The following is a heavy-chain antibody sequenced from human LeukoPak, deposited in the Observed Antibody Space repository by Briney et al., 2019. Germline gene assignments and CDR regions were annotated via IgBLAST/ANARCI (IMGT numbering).Heavy chain of an antibody. Sequence: RRGSLRLSCAVSGFPFSIYEMNWVRQAPGKGLEWVSNIASSGTPRYYADSVKGRFSISRDNAKNSLYLQMNSLRVEDTAVYYCALLAVASDFDYWGQGALVTVSS. CDR3: ALLAVASDFDY. J-gene: IGHJ4*02. V-gene: IGHV3-48*03. CDR1: GFPFSIYE. D-gene: IGHD6-19*01. CDR2: IASSGTPR.